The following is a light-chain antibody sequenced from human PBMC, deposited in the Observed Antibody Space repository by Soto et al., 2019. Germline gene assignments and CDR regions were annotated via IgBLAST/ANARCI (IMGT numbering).Light chain of an antibody. CDR2: GAS. V-gene: IGKV3-20*01. J-gene: IGKJ3*01. CDR1: QSVRSSY. Sequence: EIALTQSPGTLSLSPGERATLSCRASQSVRSSYLAWYQQKPGQTPRLLIYGASSRATGIPDRFSGSGSETDFTLTISRLEPEDFAVYYCQQYGSSPITFGPGTEVDIK. CDR3: QQYGSSPIT.